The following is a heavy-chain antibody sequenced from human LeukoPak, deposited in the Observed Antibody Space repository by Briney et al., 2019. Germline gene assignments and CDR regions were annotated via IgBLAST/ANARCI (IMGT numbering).Heavy chain of an antibody. Sequence: TLSLTCTVSGGSISSYYWSWIRQPPGKALEWLALIYWDDDKRYSPSLKSRLTITKDTSKNQVVLTMTNMDPVGTATYYCAHVGDGYYSDCWGQGTLVTVSS. CDR2: IYWDDDK. J-gene: IGHJ4*02. D-gene: IGHD3-10*01. CDR3: AHVGDGYYSDC. CDR1: GGSISSYYW. V-gene: IGHV2-5*08.